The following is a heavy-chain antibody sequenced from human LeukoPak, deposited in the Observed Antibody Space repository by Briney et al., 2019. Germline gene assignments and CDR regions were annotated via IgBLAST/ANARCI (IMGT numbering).Heavy chain of an antibody. D-gene: IGHD6-13*01. CDR1: GGSFSGYY. J-gene: IGHJ4*02. CDR3: ARVEVLYSSSWITTDY. Sequence: PSETLSLTCAVYGGSFSGYYWSWIRQPPGKGLEWIGEINHSGSTNYNPSLKSRVTISVDTSKNQFSLKLSSVTAADTAVYYCARVEVLYSSSWITTDYWGQGTLVIVSS. V-gene: IGHV4-34*01. CDR2: INHSGST.